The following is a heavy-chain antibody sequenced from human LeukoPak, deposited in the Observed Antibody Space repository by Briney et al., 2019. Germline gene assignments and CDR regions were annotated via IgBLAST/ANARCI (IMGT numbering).Heavy chain of an antibody. CDR1: GFTFSSYE. D-gene: IGHD5-24*01. V-gene: IGHV3-48*03. J-gene: IGHJ4*02. Sequence: GGPLRLSCAASGFTFSSYEMNWVRQAPGKGLEWVSYISSGGSTIYYADSVKGRFTISRDNAKNPLYLQMNSLRAEDTAVYYCARGLDGAKDRKRFDYWGQGTLVTVSS. CDR2: ISSGGSTI. CDR3: ARGLDGAKDRKRFDY.